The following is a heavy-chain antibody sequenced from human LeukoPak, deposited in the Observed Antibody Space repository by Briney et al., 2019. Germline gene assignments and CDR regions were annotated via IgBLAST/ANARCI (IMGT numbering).Heavy chain of an antibody. Sequence: ASVKVSCKASGYTFTVYYMQWVRQAPGQGVERVGWINPNSGDTNYPHKFQGRVTMTRDTSISTAYMELSSLRSDDTAVYYCARDDNGIDVWGQGTTVTVSS. CDR2: INPNSGDT. J-gene: IGHJ6*02. CDR3: ARDDNGIDV. CDR1: GYTFTVYY. V-gene: IGHV1-2*07.